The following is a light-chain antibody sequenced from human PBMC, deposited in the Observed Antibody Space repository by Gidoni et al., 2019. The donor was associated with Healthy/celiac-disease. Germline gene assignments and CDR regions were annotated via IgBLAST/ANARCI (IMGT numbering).Light chain of an antibody. CDR3: QQRSNWPI. Sequence: EIVLTQSPATLSLSPGERATLSCRASQSVSSDLAWYQQKPGQAPRLHIYDASNSATGIPARFSGRGSGTDFTLTISSLEPEDFAVYYCQQRSNWPIFGPGTKVDIK. V-gene: IGKV3-11*01. J-gene: IGKJ3*01. CDR1: QSVSSD. CDR2: DAS.